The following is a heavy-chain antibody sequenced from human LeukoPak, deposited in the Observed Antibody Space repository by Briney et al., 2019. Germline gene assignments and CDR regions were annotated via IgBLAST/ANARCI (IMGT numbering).Heavy chain of an antibody. CDR3: ARLTILYYYDSSGYYDY. J-gene: IGHJ4*02. CDR2: IYTGENT. CDR1: GASVISTNYY. D-gene: IGHD3-22*01. V-gene: IGHV4-39*01. Sequence: SETLSLTCTVSGASVISTNYYWGWIRQPPGKGLEWIGNIYTGENTYYNPSLKSRVTISVDTSKNQFSLKLSSVTAADTAVYYCARLTILYYYDSSGYYDYWGQGTLVTVSS.